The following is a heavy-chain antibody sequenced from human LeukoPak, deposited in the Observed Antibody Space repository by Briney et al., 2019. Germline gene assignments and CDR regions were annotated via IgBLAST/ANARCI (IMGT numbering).Heavy chain of an antibody. V-gene: IGHV5-51*01. Sequence: GESLKISCKGSGYSFTSNWIGWVRQMPGKGLEWMGIIYPGDSDTIYGPSFQGQVTISADKSISTAYLQWSSLKASDTAMYYCARRLVDSSWGIFDYWGQGTLVTVSS. J-gene: IGHJ4*02. CDR3: ARRLVDSSWGIFDY. D-gene: IGHD6-13*01. CDR2: IYPGDSDT. CDR1: GYSFTSNW.